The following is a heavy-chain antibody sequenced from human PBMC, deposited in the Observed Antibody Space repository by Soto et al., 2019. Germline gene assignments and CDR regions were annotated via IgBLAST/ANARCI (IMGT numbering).Heavy chain of an antibody. CDR3: ARDKITGLFDY. CDR2: IYYSGST. Sequence: SETLSLTCTVSGGSISSGDYYWSWIRQPPGKGLEWIGYIYYSGSTYYNPSLKSRVTISVDTSKNQFCLKLTSVTAADTAVYYCARDKITGLFDYWGQGTLVTVSS. V-gene: IGHV4-30-4*01. J-gene: IGHJ4*02. D-gene: IGHD2-8*02. CDR1: GGSISSGDYY.